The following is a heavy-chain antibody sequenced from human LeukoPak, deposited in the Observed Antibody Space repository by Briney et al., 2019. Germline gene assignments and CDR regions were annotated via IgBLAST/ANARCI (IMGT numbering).Heavy chain of an antibody. CDR1: GFTFNNIG. CDR3: AKDLHGGYSSDY. V-gene: IGHV3-30*02. J-gene: IGHJ4*02. Sequence: PGGSLRLSCAASGFTFNNIGMHWVRQAPGKGLEFVSFIDFEGVDKYYADSVKGRFTISKDYSKATLYLQMNGLRPEDTAIYYCAKDLHGGYSSDYWGQGTLVTVSS. CDR2: IDFEGVDK. D-gene: IGHD4-23*01.